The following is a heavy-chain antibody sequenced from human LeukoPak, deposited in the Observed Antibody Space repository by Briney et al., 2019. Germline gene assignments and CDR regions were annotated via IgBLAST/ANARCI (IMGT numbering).Heavy chain of an antibody. Sequence: PGRSLRLSCAVSGFTFSTYGMDWVRQAPGKGLEWVAVISYNGSNKKYADSVKGRFTISRDNSKNTLYLQMNSLRAEDTAVYYCAKGTITIFGVVTHFDNWGQGTLVTVSS. V-gene: IGHV3-30*18. D-gene: IGHD3-3*01. CDR3: AKGTITIFGVVTHFDN. CDR1: GFTFSTYG. J-gene: IGHJ4*02. CDR2: ISYNGSNK.